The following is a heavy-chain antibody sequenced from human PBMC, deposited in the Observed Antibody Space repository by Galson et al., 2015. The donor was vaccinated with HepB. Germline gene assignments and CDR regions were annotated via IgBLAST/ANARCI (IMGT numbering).Heavy chain of an antibody. CDR2: IIPILGIA. CDR1: GGTFSSYA. CDR3: ARDTGYSSSFFSGNDY. V-gene: IGHV1-69*04. D-gene: IGHD6-6*01. Sequence: SVKVSCKASGGTFSSYAISWVRQAPGQGLEWMGRIIPILGIANYAQKFQGRVTITADKSTSTAYMELSSLGSEDTAVYYCARDTGYSSSFFSGNDYWGQGTLVTVSS. J-gene: IGHJ4*02.